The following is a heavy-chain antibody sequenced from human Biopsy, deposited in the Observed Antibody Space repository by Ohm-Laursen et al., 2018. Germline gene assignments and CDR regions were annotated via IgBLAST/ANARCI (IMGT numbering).Heavy chain of an antibody. V-gene: IGHV4-34*01. CDR1: GKTFSDYQ. J-gene: IGHJ5*02. CDR2: IYNTETT. CDR3: ARHPTGFWFDP. Sequence: GTLSLTCAVFGKTFSDYQWSWIRQPPGKGLEWIGSIYNTETTFYNPSLKSRVTISVDTSTNQFSLKVSSVTAADTALYFCARHPTGFWFDPWGHGTLVTVPS.